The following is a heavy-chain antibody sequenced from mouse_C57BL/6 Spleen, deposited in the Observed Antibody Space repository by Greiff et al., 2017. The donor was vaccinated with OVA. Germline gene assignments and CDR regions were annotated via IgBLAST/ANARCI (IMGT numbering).Heavy chain of an antibody. J-gene: IGHJ4*01. V-gene: IGHV7-3*01. Sequence: DVMLVESGGGLVQPGGSLSLSCAASGFTFTDYYMSWVRQPPGKALEWLGFIRNKANGYPTEYSASVKGRFTISRDTSQRILYLQMNALSAEDGATYYCARYIGSSGYEDYWGQGTSVTVSS. CDR3: ARYIGSSGYEDY. CDR2: IRNKANGYPT. D-gene: IGHD3-2*02. CDR1: GFTFTDYY.